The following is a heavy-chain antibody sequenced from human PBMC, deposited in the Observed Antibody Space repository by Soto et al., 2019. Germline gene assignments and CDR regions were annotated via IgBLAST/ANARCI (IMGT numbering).Heavy chain of an antibody. CDR2: ISGSSTTT. Sequence: GGSLRLSCAASGFTFANYGMNWVRQAPGKGLEWVSYISGSSTTTYYANSVKGRFTISRDNAKNSLYLEMNSLRAEDTAVYYCVRVGGYSSSPGLLRKYYFYMDVWGKGTTVTVS. J-gene: IGHJ6*03. CDR3: VRVGGYSSSPGLLRKYYFYMDV. D-gene: IGHD6-6*01. CDR1: GFTFANYG. V-gene: IGHV3-48*01.